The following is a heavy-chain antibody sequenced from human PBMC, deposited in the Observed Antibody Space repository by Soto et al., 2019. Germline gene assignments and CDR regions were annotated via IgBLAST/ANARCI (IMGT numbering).Heavy chain of an antibody. CDR2: INSANGTT. CDR1: GYTFTNYA. CDR3: ARGVGGLRLGELPFFDY. V-gene: IGHV1-3*05. D-gene: IGHD3-16*01. J-gene: IGHJ4*02. Sequence: QVHLVQSGAEEKRPGASVKVSCKASGYTFTNYAIHWVRQAPGQRLEWMGWINSANGTTQYSQKFQGRLTITRDTSARAGTMDRSSLRSEDTAVYYCARGVGGLRLGELPFFDYWGQGTLVTVSS.